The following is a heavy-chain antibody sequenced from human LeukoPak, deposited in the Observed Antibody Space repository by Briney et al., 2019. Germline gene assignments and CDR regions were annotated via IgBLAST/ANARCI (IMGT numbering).Heavy chain of an antibody. J-gene: IGHJ4*02. V-gene: IGHV3-7*01. Sequence: GGSLRLSCAASGFSFSDAWMSWVRQGPGKGLEWVANIKQDGSEKYYVDSVKGRFTISRDNAKNSLYLQMNSLRAEDTAVYYCARDRVGTGPTTLDQWGQGTLVTVSS. CDR1: GFSFSDAW. D-gene: IGHD1-1*01. CDR3: ARDRVGTGPTTLDQ. CDR2: IKQDGSEK.